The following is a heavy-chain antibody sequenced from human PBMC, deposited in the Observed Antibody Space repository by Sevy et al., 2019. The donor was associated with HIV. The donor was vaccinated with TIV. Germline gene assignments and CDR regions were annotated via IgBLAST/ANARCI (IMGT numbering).Heavy chain of an antibody. CDR1: GFTFSSYS. D-gene: IGHD3-22*01. J-gene: IGHJ4*02. CDR3: ASWDLYDSSCYYGDY. CDR2: ISSSSSYI. V-gene: IGHV3-21*01. Sequence: GGSLRLSCAASGFTFSSYSMNWVRQAPGKGLEWVSSISSSSSYIYYADSVKGRFTISRDNAKNSLYLQMNSLRAEDTAVYYCASWDLYDSSCYYGDYWGQGTLVTVSS.